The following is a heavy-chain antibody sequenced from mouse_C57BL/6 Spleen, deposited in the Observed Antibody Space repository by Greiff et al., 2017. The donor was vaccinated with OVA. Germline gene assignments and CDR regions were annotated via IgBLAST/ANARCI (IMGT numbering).Heavy chain of an antibody. V-gene: IGHV1-15*01. J-gene: IGHJ2*01. Sequence: QVQLQQSGAELVRPGASVTLSCKASGYTFTDYEMHWVKQTPVHGLEWIGAIDPETGGTAYNQKFKGKAILTADKSSSTAYMELRSLTSEDSAVDYCTRLDYGNYGGYWGQGTTLTVSS. CDR2: IDPETGGT. D-gene: IGHD2-1*01. CDR3: TRLDYGNYGGY. CDR1: GYTFTDYE.